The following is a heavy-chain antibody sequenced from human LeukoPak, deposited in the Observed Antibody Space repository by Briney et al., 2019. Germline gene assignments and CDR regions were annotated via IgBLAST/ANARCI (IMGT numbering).Heavy chain of an antibody. CDR1: GLTFSTYC. Sequence: GGSLTLSCAAAGLTFSTYCMRSVRHAPGEGLEWVANIKQDGSEKYYVDSVKGRFTISRDNAKNSLYLQMNSLRAEDTAMYYCARDSACNDYWGQGTLVTVSS. V-gene: IGHV3-7*01. CDR2: IKQDGSEK. CDR3: ARDSACNDY. J-gene: IGHJ4*02. D-gene: IGHD6-13*01.